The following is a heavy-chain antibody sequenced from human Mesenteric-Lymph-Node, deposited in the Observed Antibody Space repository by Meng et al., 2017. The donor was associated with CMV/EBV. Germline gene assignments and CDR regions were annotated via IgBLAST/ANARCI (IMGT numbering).Heavy chain of an antibody. V-gene: IGHV1-8*01. D-gene: IGHD3-10*01. CDR1: GYTFTSYD. J-gene: IGHJ6*02. CDR3: ARNGSGTYPPYGMDV. CDR2: MNPNSGNT. Sequence: SGYTFTSYDINWVRQATGQGLEWMGWMNPNSGNTGYAQKFQGRVTMTRNTSISTAYMELSSLRSEDTAVYYCARNGSGTYPPYGMDVWGQGTTVTVSS.